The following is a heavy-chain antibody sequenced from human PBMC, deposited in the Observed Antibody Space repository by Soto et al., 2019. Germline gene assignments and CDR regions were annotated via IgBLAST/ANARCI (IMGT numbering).Heavy chain of an antibody. CDR3: ASGTAYCGGDCYSSY. D-gene: IGHD2-21*02. CDR2: IIPIFGTA. Sequence: SVKVSSKASGGTFSSYASSWVRQAPGQGLEWMGGIIPIFGTANYAQKFQGRVTITADESTSTAYMELSSLRSEDTAVYYCASGTAYCGGDCYSSYWGQGTLVTVSS. J-gene: IGHJ4*02. V-gene: IGHV1-69*13. CDR1: GGTFSSYA.